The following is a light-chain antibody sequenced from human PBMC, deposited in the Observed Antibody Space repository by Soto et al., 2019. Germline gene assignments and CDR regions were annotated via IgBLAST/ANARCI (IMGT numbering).Light chain of an antibody. CDR3: QQYKNWPRT. Sequence: EIVLTQSPGTLSLSPGERATLSCRASQSVSNNYLAWYQQKPGQAPRLLIYGASTRATGISARFSGSGSGTEFTLTISSLQSEDFAIYYCQQYKNWPRTLGQGTKVDIK. CDR1: QSVSNN. V-gene: IGKV3-15*01. J-gene: IGKJ1*01. CDR2: GAS.